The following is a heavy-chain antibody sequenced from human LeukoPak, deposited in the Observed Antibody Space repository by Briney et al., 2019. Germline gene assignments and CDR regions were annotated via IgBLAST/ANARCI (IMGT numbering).Heavy chain of an antibody. J-gene: IGHJ4*02. CDR1: GFTSSSFW. Sequence: GGSLRLSCAASGFTSSSFWMSWVRQAPGKGLEWVANIKQDGSEKYYVDSVKGRFTISRDNAKNSLYLQMNSLRAEDTAVYYCARESGSWYGATPDYWGQGTLVTVSS. V-gene: IGHV3-7*01. CDR3: ARESGSWYGATPDY. D-gene: IGHD6-13*01. CDR2: IKQDGSEK.